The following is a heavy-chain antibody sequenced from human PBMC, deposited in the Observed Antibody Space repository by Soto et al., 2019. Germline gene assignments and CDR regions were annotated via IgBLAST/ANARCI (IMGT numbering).Heavy chain of an antibody. D-gene: IGHD6-13*01. V-gene: IGHV4-59*01. Sequence: LSLTCTVSGGSISSNYWTWIRQPPGKGLEWIGYVYNSGSTNYNPSLKSRVTISEDTCKSQFSLKVNSMTAADTAVYYCARYRREAVAGFTLDNWGQGILVTVSS. CDR3: ARYRREAVAGFTLDN. CDR2: VYNSGST. CDR1: GGSISSNY. J-gene: IGHJ4*02.